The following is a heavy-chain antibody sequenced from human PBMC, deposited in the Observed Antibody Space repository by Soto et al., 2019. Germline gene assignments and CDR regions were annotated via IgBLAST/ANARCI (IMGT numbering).Heavy chain of an antibody. Sequence: QVQLQESGPGLVKPSETLSLTCTVSGGSITGYSWSWIRQPPGKGLEWLGYVYDSGLTNYNPSLKSRVSMALNMSQNRFSLQLSALTAADTAVYYCAAAGSLYSYYDMDVWGKGTTVTVSS. CDR1: GGSITGYS. CDR3: AAAGSLYSYYDMDV. CDR2: VYDSGLT. J-gene: IGHJ6*03. V-gene: IGHV4-59*08. D-gene: IGHD6-13*01.